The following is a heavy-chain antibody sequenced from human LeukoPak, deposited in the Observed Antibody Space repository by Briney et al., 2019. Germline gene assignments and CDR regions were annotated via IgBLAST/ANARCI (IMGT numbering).Heavy chain of an antibody. J-gene: IGHJ4*02. Sequence: PLETLSLTCTVSGGSISSYYWSWIRQPAGKGLEWIGRIYTSGSTNYNPSLKSRVTMSVDTSKNQFSLKLSSVTAADTAVYHCARGAYPVLRYFDWSQTYFDYWGQGTLVTVSS. CDR2: IYTSGST. CDR1: GGSISSYY. V-gene: IGHV4-4*07. CDR3: ARGAYPVLRYFDWSQTYFDY. D-gene: IGHD3-9*01.